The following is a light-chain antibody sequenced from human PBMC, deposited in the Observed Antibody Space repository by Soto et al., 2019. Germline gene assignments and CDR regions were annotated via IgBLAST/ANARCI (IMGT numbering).Light chain of an antibody. J-gene: IGLJ1*01. CDR3: SSYSISTAYL. CDR1: SSDVGGYDY. CDR2: EVS. Sequence: QSALTQPASVSGSPGQSITISYTGTSSDVGGYDYVSWYQLHPGKAPKLMVFEVSNRPSGVSYRFSGSKSGNTASLTISGLQAEDEADYFCSSYSISTAYLFGTGTKVT. V-gene: IGLV2-14*01.